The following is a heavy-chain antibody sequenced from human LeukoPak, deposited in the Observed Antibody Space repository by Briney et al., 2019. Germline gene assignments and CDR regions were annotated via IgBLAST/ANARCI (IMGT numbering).Heavy chain of an antibody. V-gene: IGHV3-48*01. D-gene: IGHD2-2*01. J-gene: IGHJ4*02. CDR2: ISSSSSTI. CDR1: GFTFSSYS. Sequence: GGSLRLSCAASGFTFSSYSMNWVRQAPGKGLEWVSYISSSSSTIYYADSVKGRFTISRDNAKNSLYLQMNSLRAEDTAVYYCARDAREEIVVVPAAMRYWGQGTLVTVSS. CDR3: ARDAREEIVVVPAAMRY.